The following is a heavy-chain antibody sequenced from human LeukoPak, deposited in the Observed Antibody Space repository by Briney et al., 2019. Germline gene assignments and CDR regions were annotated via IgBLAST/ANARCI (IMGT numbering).Heavy chain of an antibody. CDR2: VYPDGRT. CDR1: GFTVTDNY. V-gene: IGHV3-53*01. J-gene: IGHJ4*02. CDR3: ARTNPVYGDYDY. D-gene: IGHD4-17*01. Sequence: GASLRLSCAVSGFTVTDNYMSWVRQAPGKGLQWVSVVYPDGRTYYADSVKGRFTISRDNSRNTLLLQLNSLRADDTAVYYCARTNPVYGDYDYWGQGTLVTVSS.